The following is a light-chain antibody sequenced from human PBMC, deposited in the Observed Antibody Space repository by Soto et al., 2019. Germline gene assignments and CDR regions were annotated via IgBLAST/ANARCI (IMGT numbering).Light chain of an antibody. CDR2: AAS. CDR3: QQLNSYPSIT. V-gene: IGKV1-9*01. Sequence: DIQMTQSPSSVSASVGGRVTITCRASQGISSYLAWYQQKPGKAPKLLIYAASTLQSGVPSRFSGSGSGTEFTLTISSLQPEDFATYYCQQLNSYPSITFGQGTRLEIK. CDR1: QGISSY. J-gene: IGKJ5*01.